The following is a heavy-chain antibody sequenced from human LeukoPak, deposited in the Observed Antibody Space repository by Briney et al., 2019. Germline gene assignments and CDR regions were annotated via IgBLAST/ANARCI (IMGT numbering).Heavy chain of an antibody. CDR3: ARDRSYGSFDF. CDR2: INWNGGST. CDR1: GFTFDDHG. J-gene: IGHJ4*02. D-gene: IGHD5-18*01. V-gene: IGHV3-20*01. Sequence: GGSLRLSCAASGFTFDDHGMNWVRQAPGKGLEWVSGINWNGGSTFYADSVKGRFTISGDNAKNALYLQMNSLTVEDTALYHCARDRSYGSFDFWGQGTLVTVSS.